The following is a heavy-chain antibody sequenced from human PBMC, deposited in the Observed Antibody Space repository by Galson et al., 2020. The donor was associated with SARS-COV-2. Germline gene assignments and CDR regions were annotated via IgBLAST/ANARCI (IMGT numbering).Heavy chain of an antibody. J-gene: IGHJ4*02. V-gene: IGHV4-59*01. CDR3: ARAGYSSGWYPGDFDY. D-gene: IGHD6-19*01. CDR1: GGSISSYY. CDR2: IYYSGST. Sequence: SETLSLTCTVSGGSISSYYWSWIRQPPGKGLEWIGYIYYSGSTNYKPSLKSRVTISVDTSKNQFSLKLSSVTAADTAVYYCARAGYSSGWYPGDFDYWGQGTLVTVSS.